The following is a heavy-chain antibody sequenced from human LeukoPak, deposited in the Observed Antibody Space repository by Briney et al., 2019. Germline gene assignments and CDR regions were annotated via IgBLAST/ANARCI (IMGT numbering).Heavy chain of an antibody. CDR3: ARETYSSSWYLGY. CDR2: INAGNGDT. Sequence: ASVKVSCKASGYTFSTYDVHWVRQAPGQRLEWMGWINAGNGDTKYLEDFQGRVTITRDTSARTAYMELSSLSSEDMAVYYCARETYSSSWYLGYWGQGTLVTVSS. CDR1: GYTFSTYD. V-gene: IGHV1-3*03. J-gene: IGHJ4*02. D-gene: IGHD6-13*01.